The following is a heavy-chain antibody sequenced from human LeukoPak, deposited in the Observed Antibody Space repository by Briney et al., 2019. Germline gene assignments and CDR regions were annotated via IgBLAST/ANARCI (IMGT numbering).Heavy chain of an antibody. J-gene: IGHJ3*02. CDR2: IYSSGST. V-gene: IGHV4-4*07. Sequence: PSETLSLTCIVSGGSISSYYWSWIRQPAGKGLEWIGRIYSSGSTNYNPSLKSRVTMSVDTSKNQFSLKLSSVTAADTAVYYCARYGSSWTDAFDIWGQGTMVTVSS. CDR1: GGSISSYY. CDR3: ARYGSSWTDAFDI. D-gene: IGHD6-13*01.